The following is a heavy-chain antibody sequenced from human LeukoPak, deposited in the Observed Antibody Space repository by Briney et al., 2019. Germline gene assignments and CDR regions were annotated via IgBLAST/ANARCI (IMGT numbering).Heavy chain of an antibody. J-gene: IGHJ4*02. D-gene: IGHD5-24*01. V-gene: IGHV3-53*01. CDR1: GFTVSSNY. CDR3: ANIPGGYNSYFDY. CDR2: IYSGGNT. Sequence: GGSLRLSCAASGFTVSSNYMGWVRQAPGKGLEYVSVIYSGGNTYYAGSVKGRFTISRDNSKNTVYLQMNSLRAEDTAVYYCANIPGGYNSYFDYWGQGTLVTVSS.